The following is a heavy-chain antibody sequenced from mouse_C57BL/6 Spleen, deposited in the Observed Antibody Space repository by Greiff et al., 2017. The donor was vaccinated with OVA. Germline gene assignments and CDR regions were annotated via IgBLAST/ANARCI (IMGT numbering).Heavy chain of an antibody. J-gene: IGHJ4*01. CDR3: ARAGTTVVPYAMDY. Sequence: QVQLQQPGAELVKPGASVKMSCKASGYTFTSYWITWVKQRPGQGLEWIGDIYPGSGSTNYNEKFKSKATLTVDTSSSTAYMQLSSLTSEDSAVYYCARAGTTVVPYAMDYWGQGTSVTVSS. CDR1: GYTFTSYW. D-gene: IGHD1-1*01. V-gene: IGHV1-55*01. CDR2: IYPGSGST.